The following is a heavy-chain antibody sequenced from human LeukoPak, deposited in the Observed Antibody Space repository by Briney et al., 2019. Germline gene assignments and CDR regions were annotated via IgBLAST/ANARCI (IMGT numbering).Heavy chain of an antibody. V-gene: IGHV3-11*01. CDR3: ARVPEMATIDY. Sequence: GSLRLSCAAFGFTFSDYYMSWIRQAPGKGLEWVSYISSSGSTIYYADSVKGRFTISRDNAKNSLYLQMNSLRAEDTAVYYCARVPEMATIDYWGQGTLVTVSS. D-gene: IGHD5-24*01. CDR2: ISSSGSTI. J-gene: IGHJ4*02. CDR1: GFTFSDYY.